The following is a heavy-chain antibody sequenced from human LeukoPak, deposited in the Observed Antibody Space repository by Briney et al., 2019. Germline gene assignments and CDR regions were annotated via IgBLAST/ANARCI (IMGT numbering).Heavy chain of an antibody. CDR1: GGTFSSYA. CDR2: IIPIFGTA. Sequence: REASVKVSCKASGGTFSSYAISWVRQAPGQGLEWMGGIIPIFGTANYAQKFQGRVTITADKSTSTAYMELSSLRSEDTAVYYCARASYYDSSGYSDFDYWGQGTLVTVSS. J-gene: IGHJ4*02. CDR3: ARASYYDSSGYSDFDY. D-gene: IGHD3-22*01. V-gene: IGHV1-69*06.